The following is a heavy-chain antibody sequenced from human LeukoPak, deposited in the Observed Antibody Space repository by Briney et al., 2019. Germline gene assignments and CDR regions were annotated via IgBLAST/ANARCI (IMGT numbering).Heavy chain of an antibody. CDR2: INPSGGST. CDR1: GYTFTSYY. Sequence: ASVKVSCKASGYTFTSYYMHWVRQAPGQGLEWMGIINPSGGSTSYAQKFQGRVTITADKSTSTAYMELSSLRSEDTAVYYCAREGVEYCSSTSCDDWFDPWGQGTLVTVSS. J-gene: IGHJ5*02. D-gene: IGHD2-2*01. CDR3: AREGVEYCSSTSCDDWFDP. V-gene: IGHV1-46*01.